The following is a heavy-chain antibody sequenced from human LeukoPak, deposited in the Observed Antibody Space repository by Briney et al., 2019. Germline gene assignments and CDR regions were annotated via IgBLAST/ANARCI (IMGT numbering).Heavy chain of an antibody. Sequence: PEGSLRLSCAASGFTFSSYWMSWVRQAPGKGLEWVANIKQDGSEKYYVDSVKGRFTISRDNAKNSLYLQMNSLRAEDTAVYYCARDLDGDLFDYWGQGTLVTVSS. CDR2: IKQDGSEK. V-gene: IGHV3-7*01. D-gene: IGHD5-24*01. J-gene: IGHJ4*02. CDR3: ARDLDGDLFDY. CDR1: GFTFSSYW.